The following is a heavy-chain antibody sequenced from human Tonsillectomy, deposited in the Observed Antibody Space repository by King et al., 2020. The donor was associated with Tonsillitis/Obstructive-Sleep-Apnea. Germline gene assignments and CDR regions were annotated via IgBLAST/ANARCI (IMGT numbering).Heavy chain of an antibody. D-gene: IGHD4-23*01. CDR1: GYTFTDYY. J-gene: IGHJ5*02. CDR3: ARERGNCNWFDP. CDR2: ISPTSGGT. V-gene: IGHV1-2*06. Sequence: QVQLVESGAEVKKPGASVKVSCKASGYTFTDYYLHWVRQAPGQGLEWMGRISPTSGGTNYAQKFQGRVTMTRDTSISTVYMDLHRLRSDDTAVYYCARERGNCNWFDPWGQGTLVTVSS.